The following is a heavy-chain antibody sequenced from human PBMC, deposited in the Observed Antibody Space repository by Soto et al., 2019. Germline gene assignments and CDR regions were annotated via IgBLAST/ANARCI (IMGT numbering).Heavy chain of an antibody. CDR1: GFTFSSYA. CDR2: ISYDRSNK. Sequence: QVQLVESGGGVVQPGRSLRLSCAASGFTFSSYAMHWVRQAPGKGLEWVAVISYDRSNKYYADSVKGRFTISRDNSKNTLYLQMNSLRAEDTAVYYCARDWGVAAAGYYYYYGMDVWGQGTTVTVSS. J-gene: IGHJ6*02. CDR3: ARDWGVAAAGYYYYYGMDV. D-gene: IGHD6-13*01. V-gene: IGHV3-30-3*01.